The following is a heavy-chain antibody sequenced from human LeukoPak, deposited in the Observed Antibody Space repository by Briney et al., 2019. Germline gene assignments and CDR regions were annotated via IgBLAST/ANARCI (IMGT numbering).Heavy chain of an antibody. Sequence: ASVKVSCKASGGTFSSNTISWVRQAPGQGLEWMGWISAYNGNTNYAQKLQGRVTMTTDTSTSTAYMELRSLRSDDTAVYYCAREGYYYDSSGYYDYYYYYYMDVWGKGTTVTVSS. CDR1: GGTFSSNT. CDR3: AREGYYYDSSGYYDYYYYYYMDV. J-gene: IGHJ6*03. D-gene: IGHD3-22*01. CDR2: ISAYNGNT. V-gene: IGHV1-18*01.